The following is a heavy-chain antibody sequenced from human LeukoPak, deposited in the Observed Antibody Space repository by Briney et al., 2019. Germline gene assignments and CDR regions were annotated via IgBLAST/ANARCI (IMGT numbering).Heavy chain of an antibody. CDR1: GFTFDDYA. V-gene: IGHV3-9*03. D-gene: IGHD5-18*01. CDR3: AKAGYSYGLVEGFFDY. CDR2: ISWNSGSI. Sequence: PGGSLRLSCAASGFTFDDYAMHWVRQAPGKGLEWVSGISWNSGSIGYADSVKGRFTISRDNAKNSLYLQMNSLRAEDMALYYCAKAGYSYGLVEGFFDYWGQGTLVTVSS. J-gene: IGHJ4*02.